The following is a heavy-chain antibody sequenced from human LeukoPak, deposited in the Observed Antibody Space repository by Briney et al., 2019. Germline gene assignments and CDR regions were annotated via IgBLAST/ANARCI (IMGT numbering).Heavy chain of an antibody. J-gene: IGHJ4*02. Sequence: SVKVSCKASGFIFTSSAVQWVRQARGQRLEWIGWIVVGSGNTNYAQKFQERVTITRDMSTSTAYMELSSLRSEDTAVYYCAALLPPSGSYLPDYWGQGTLVTVSS. V-gene: IGHV1-58*01. D-gene: IGHD1-26*01. CDR1: GFIFTSSA. CDR3: AALLPPSGSYLPDY. CDR2: IVVGSGNT.